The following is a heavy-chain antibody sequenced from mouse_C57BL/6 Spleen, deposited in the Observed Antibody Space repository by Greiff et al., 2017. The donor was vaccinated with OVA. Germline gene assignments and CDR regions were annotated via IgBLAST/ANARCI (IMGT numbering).Heavy chain of an antibody. CDR2: IYPRSGNT. D-gene: IGHD1-1*01. CDR1: GYTFTSYG. V-gene: IGHV1-81*01. CDR3: ARKITTVPGGYFDV. J-gene: IGHJ1*03. Sequence: QVQLQQSGAELARPGASVKLSCKASGYTFTSYGISWVKQRTGQGLEWIGEIYPRSGNTYYNDKLKGKATLTADKSSSTAYMELRSLTSEDSAVYFCARKITTVPGGYFDVWGTGTTVTVSS.